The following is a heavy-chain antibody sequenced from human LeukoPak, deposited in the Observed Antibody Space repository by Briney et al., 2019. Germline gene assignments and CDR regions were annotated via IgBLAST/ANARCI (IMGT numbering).Heavy chain of an antibody. Sequence: GRSLRLSCAASGFTFSSYGMHWVRQAPGKGLEWVAVIWYDGSNKYYADSVKGRFTISRDNSQNTLYLQVNSLRAEDTAVYYCARDGLAVAPPSWFAPWGHGTLVTVSS. V-gene: IGHV3-33*01. CDR1: GFTFSSYG. CDR3: ARDGLAVAPPSWFAP. CDR2: IWYDGSNK. D-gene: IGHD6-19*01. J-gene: IGHJ5*02.